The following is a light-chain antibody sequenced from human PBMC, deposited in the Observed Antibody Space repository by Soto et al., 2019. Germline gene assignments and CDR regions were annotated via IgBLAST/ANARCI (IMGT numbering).Light chain of an antibody. CDR3: QQYGSSTYT. CDR2: GAS. CDR1: QSVSSSY. Sequence: EIVLTQSPGTLSLSPGERATLSCRASQSVSSSYLAWYQQKPGQAPRLLIYGASNRASGIPDRFSGSGSGTDFTLTISRLEPEYFAVYYWQQYGSSTYTFGQGTKLEIK. V-gene: IGKV3-20*01. J-gene: IGKJ2*01.